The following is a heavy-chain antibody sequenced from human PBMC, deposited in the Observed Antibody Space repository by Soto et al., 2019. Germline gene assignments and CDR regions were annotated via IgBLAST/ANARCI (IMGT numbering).Heavy chain of an antibody. CDR1: GFTVSNNY. D-gene: IGHD6-25*01. CDR3: ATHPSSGY. J-gene: IGHJ4*02. V-gene: IGHV3-66*01. CDR2: IYSGGDT. Sequence: EVQLVESGGGLVQPGGSPRLSCAASGFTVSNNYMNWVRQAPGKGLEWVSVIYSGGDTYYADSVKGRFTISRDNSKNTLSLQMNSMRAEDTAIDCCATHPSSGYWGQGTLVTVSS.